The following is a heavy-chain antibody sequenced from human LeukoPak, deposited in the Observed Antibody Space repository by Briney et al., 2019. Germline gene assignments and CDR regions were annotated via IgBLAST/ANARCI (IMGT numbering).Heavy chain of an antibody. CDR1: GFTVSSNY. Sequence: GGSLILSCAASGFTVSSNYMSWVRQAPGKGLEWVSVIYGGGSTYYADSVKGRFTISRDNSKNTLYLQMNSLRAEDTAVYYCARVRTGYYFDYWGQGTLVTVSS. V-gene: IGHV3-66*01. CDR2: IYGGGST. J-gene: IGHJ4*02. CDR3: ARVRTGYYFDY. D-gene: IGHD1-1*01.